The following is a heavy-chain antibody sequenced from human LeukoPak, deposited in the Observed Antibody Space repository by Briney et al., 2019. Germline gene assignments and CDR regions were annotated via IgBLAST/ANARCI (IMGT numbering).Heavy chain of an antibody. CDR1: GFTFSSYG. D-gene: IGHD4-17*01. CDR2: IWYDGSNK. Sequence: PGRPLRLSCAASGFTFSSYGMHWVRQAPGKGREGVAVIWYDGSNKYYADSVKGRFTISRDNSKNTLYLQMNSLRAEDTAVYYCARVTVTTETYYYYYMDVWGKGTTVTVSS. J-gene: IGHJ6*03. V-gene: IGHV3-33*01. CDR3: ARVTVTTETYYYYYMDV.